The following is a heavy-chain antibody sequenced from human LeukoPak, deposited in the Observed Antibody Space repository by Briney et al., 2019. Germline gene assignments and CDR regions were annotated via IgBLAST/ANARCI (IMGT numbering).Heavy chain of an antibody. CDR1: GGSISSGGYS. V-gene: IGHV4-30-2*01. J-gene: IGHJ4*02. CDR2: IYHSEST. Sequence: PSETLSLTCTVSGGSISSGGYSWSWIRQPPGKGLGWIGYIYHSESTYYNPSLKSRLTISVDRSKNQLSLRLSSVTAADTAVYYCARGIRDYHVSGRSFDYWGQGTLVTVSS. CDR3: ARGIRDYHVSGRSFDY. D-gene: IGHD3-10*01.